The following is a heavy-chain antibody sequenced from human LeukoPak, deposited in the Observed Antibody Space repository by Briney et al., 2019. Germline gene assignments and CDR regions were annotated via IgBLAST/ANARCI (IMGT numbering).Heavy chain of an antibody. V-gene: IGHV3-30*18. CDR3: AKDYGSDYYGMDV. D-gene: IGHD6-25*01. CDR2: ISYDGSNK. Sequence: GGSLRLSCAASGFTFSSYGMHWVRQAPGKGLEWVAVISYDGSNKYYADSVKGRFPISRDNSKNTLYLQMNSLRAEDTAVYYCAKDYGSDYYGMDVWGQGTTVTVSS. CDR1: GFTFSSYG. J-gene: IGHJ6*02.